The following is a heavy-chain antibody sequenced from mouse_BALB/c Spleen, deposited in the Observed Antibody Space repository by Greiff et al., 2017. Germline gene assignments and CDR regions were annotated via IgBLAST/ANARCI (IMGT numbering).Heavy chain of an antibody. J-gene: IGHJ3*01. CDR1: GFAFSSYD. CDR3: ASLYGSYVRGAY. Sequence: EVQRVESGGGLVKPGGSLKLSCAASGFAFSSYDMSWVRQTPEKRLEWVAYISSGGGSTYYPDTVKGRFTISRDNAKNTLYLQMSSLKSEDTAMYYCASLYGSYVRGAYWGQGTLVTVAA. CDR2: ISSGGGST. D-gene: IGHD2-1*01. V-gene: IGHV5-12-1*01.